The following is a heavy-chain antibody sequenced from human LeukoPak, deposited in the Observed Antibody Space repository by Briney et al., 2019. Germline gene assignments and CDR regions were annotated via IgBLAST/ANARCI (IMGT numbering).Heavy chain of an antibody. CDR2: IRYDGSNK. J-gene: IGHJ4*02. CDR3: AKDLLKSITLIRGVRSWVGYFDY. Sequence: GGSLRLSCAASGFTFSSYGMHWVRQAPGKGLEWVAFIRYDGSNKYYAESVKGRFTISRDNSKYTVYLQMNSLRAEDTAVYYCAKDLLKSITLIRGVRSWVGYFDYWGQGTLVTVSS. CDR1: GFTFSSYG. D-gene: IGHD3-10*01. V-gene: IGHV3-30*02.